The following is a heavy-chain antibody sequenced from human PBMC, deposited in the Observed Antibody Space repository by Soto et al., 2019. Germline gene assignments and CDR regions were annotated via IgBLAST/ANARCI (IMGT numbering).Heavy chain of an antibody. D-gene: IGHD5-12*01. CDR2: INTNTGNP. Sequence: ASVKVSCKASGYTFTSYSMNWVRQAPGQGLEWMGWINTNTGNPTYAQGFTGRFVFSLDTSVSTAYLQICSLKAEDTAVYYCARDVIVATTERGYYYYGMDVWGQGTTVTVSS. CDR1: GYTFTSYS. V-gene: IGHV7-4-1*01. CDR3: ARDVIVATTERGYYYYGMDV. J-gene: IGHJ6*02.